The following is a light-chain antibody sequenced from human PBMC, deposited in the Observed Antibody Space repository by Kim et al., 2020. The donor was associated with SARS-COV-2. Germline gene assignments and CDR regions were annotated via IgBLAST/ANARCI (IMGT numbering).Light chain of an antibody. V-gene: IGKV3-20*01. J-gene: IGKJ2*01. Sequence: EIVLTQSPGTLSLSPGERATLSCRASQSVSSSHLAWYQQKPGQAPRLLLSGASSRATGIPDRFNGSGSGTDFTLTISGLEPEDFAVYYCQQFGSSYTFGQGTKLEN. CDR1: QSVSSSH. CDR3: QQFGSSYT. CDR2: GAS.